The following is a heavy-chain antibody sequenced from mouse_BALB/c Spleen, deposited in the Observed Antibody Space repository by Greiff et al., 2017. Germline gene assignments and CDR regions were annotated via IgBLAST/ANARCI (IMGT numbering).Heavy chain of an antibody. CDR3: ARGGGYYGSYYYAMDY. CDR2: IYPGDGDT. Sequence: QVHVKQSGPELVKPGASVKISCKASGYAFSSSWMNWVKQRPGQGLEWIGRIYPGDGDTNYNGKFKGKATLTADKSSSTAYMQLSSLTSVDSAVYFCARGGGYYGSYYYAMDYWGQGTSVTVSS. D-gene: IGHD1-1*01. V-gene: IGHV1-82*01. CDR1: GYAFSSSW. J-gene: IGHJ4*01.